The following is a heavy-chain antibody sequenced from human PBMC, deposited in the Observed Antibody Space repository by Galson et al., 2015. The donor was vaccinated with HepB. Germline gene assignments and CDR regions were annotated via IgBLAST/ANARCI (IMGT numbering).Heavy chain of an antibody. CDR2: IYPDDSDT. D-gene: IGHD2-2*01. CDR3: ARIGYCSSTSCPYYYYGMDV. Sequence: QSGAEVKKPGESLKISCKGSGYSFTNYWIAWVRQMPGKGLDWMGIIYPDDSDTRYSPSFQGQVTISADKSISTAYLQWSSLKASDTAMYYCARIGYCSSTSCPYYYYGMDVWGQGTTVTVSS. V-gene: IGHV5-51*01. J-gene: IGHJ6*02. CDR1: GYSFTNYW.